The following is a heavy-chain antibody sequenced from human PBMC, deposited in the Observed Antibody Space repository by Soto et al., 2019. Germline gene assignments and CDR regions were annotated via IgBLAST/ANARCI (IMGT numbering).Heavy chain of an antibody. J-gene: IGHJ4*02. CDR3: VKDSSRWYYFDY. Sequence: LRLSCAASGFTFNNFAMSWVRQAPGKGLEWVSGITASGSFTYCAASVKGRFTISRDNRKNTLSLQIDSLRGEDTASYYCVKDSSRWYYFDYWGPGTLVTVSS. CDR1: GFTFNNFA. V-gene: IGHV3-23*01. CDR2: ITASGSFT. D-gene: IGHD6-13*01.